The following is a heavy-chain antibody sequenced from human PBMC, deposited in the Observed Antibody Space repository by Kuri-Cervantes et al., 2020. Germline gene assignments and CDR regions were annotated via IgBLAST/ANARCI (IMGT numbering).Heavy chain of an antibody. CDR1: GGSISSSSYY. V-gene: IGHV4-39*01. D-gene: IGHD3-9*01. Sequence: SEILSLTCTVSGGSISSSSYYWGRIRQPPGKGLEWIGSIYYSGSTYYNPSLKSRVTISVDTSKNQFSLKLSSVTAADTAVYYCARGARIRGRYFDWLTRYYFDYWGQGTLVTVSS. CDR3: ARGARIRGRYFDWLTRYYFDY. J-gene: IGHJ4*02. CDR2: IYYSGST.